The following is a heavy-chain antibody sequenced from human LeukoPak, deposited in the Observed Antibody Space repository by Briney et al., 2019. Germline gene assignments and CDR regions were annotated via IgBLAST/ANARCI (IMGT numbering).Heavy chain of an antibody. Sequence: GGPLRLSCAASGFTFNSYGMHWVRQAPGKGLEWVAFIRYDGSSKYYADSVKGRFTISRDNTLYLQMNSLRAEDTAVYYCAKDFCSSTSCFFFDYWGQGTLVTVSS. CDR1: GFTFNSYG. CDR2: IRYDGSSK. V-gene: IGHV3-30*02. CDR3: AKDFCSSTSCFFFDY. D-gene: IGHD2-2*01. J-gene: IGHJ4*02.